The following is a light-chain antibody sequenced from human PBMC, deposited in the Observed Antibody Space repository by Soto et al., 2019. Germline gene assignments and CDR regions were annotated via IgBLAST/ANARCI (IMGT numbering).Light chain of an antibody. V-gene: IGKV3-20*01. J-gene: IGKJ4*01. CDR3: QQYGSLVPGLT. CDR2: GAS. Sequence: EIVLTQSPGTLSLSPGERATLSCRASETITRGYLAWYQQKPGQAPRLLIYGASSTATGIPDRFSGSGSGTDFTLTISRLEPEDFAVYYCQQYGSLVPGLTFGGGTKVDIK. CDR1: ETITRGY.